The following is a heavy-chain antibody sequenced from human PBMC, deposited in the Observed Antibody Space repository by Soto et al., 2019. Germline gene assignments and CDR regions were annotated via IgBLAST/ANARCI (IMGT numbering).Heavy chain of an antibody. J-gene: IGHJ5*02. CDR3: ARDTWFDP. CDR2: ISSAGTTI. CDR1: GFIFSYYE. Sequence: VQLVESGGGLVQPGGSLRLSCAASGFIFSYYEMNWVRQAPGKGLEWVSYISSAGTTIDYAESVRGRFTISRDNAKNSLYLQMDSLTDEDTGVYYCARDTWFDPWVQGTLVTVSS. V-gene: IGHV3-48*03.